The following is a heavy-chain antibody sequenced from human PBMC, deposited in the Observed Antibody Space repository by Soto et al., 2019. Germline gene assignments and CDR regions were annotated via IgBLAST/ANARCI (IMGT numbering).Heavy chain of an antibody. J-gene: IGHJ6*02. CDR3: AKGNPIRLGELSAIYYYYYGMDV. CDR1: GFTFSSYA. CDR2: FSGSGGST. Sequence: PGGSLRLSCAASGFTFSSYAMSWVRQAPGKGLEWVSAFSGSGGSTYYADSVEGRFTISRDNSKNTLYLQMNSLRAEDTAVYYCAKGNPIRLGELSAIYYYYYGMDVWGQGTTVTVSS. V-gene: IGHV3-23*01. D-gene: IGHD3-16*02.